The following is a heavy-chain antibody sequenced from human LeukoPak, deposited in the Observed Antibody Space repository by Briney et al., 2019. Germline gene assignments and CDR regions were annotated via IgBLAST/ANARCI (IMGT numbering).Heavy chain of an antibody. V-gene: IGHV3-53*01. Sequence: GGSLRLSCVASGIDISYHYVGWVRQAPGKGLEWVSVIHTGGTTHYADSVKGRFTISKDNSNNTVYLQMNSVRVEDTAVYYCARVWFGYFFQWGQGALVTVS. J-gene: IGHJ4*02. CDR2: IHTGGTT. CDR3: ARVWFGYFFQ. CDR1: GIDISYHY. D-gene: IGHD3-10*01.